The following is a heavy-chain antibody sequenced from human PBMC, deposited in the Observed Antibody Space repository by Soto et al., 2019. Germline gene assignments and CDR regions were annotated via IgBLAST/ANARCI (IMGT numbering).Heavy chain of an antibody. Sequence: QVQLQQWGAGLLKPSETLSLTCAVYGGSFSGYYWSWIRQPPGKGLEWIGEINHSGSTNYNPSLKSRVTISVDTSKNQFSLKLSSVTAADTAVYYCARVGLHLGELSYDFDYWGQGTLVTVSS. D-gene: IGHD3-16*02. CDR3: ARVGLHLGELSYDFDY. J-gene: IGHJ4*02. V-gene: IGHV4-34*01. CDR2: INHSGST. CDR1: GGSFSGYY.